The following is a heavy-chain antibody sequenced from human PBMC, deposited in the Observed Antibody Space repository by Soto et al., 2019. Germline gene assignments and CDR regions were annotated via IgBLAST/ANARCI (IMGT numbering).Heavy chain of an antibody. CDR3: ARHDPPKNWFDP. V-gene: IGHV4-39*01. CDR1: GGSISTSSYY. CDR2: IYYRGST. Sequence: SETLSLTCSVSGGSISTSSYYWGWVRQPPGKGLEWIGSIYYRGSTYNNPSLKSRVTISVDTSKNQFSLKLSSVTAADTAVYYCARHDPPKNWFDPWGQGTLVTVSS. J-gene: IGHJ5*02.